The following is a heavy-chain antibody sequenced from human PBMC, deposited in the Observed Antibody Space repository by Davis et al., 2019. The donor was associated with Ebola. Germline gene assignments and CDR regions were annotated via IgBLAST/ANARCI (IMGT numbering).Heavy chain of an antibody. CDR2: INAGNGNT. CDR1: GYTFTSYA. CDR3: AVEMATKGDY. Sequence: ASVKVSCKASGYTFTSYAMHWVRQAPGQRLEWMGWINAGNGNTKYSQKFQGWVTMTRDTSISTAYMELSRLRSDDTAVYYCAVEMATKGDYWGQGTLVTVSS. D-gene: IGHD5-24*01. J-gene: IGHJ4*02. V-gene: IGHV1-3*01.